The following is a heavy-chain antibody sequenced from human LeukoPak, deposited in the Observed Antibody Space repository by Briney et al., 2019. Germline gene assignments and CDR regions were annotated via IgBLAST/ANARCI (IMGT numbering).Heavy chain of an antibody. Sequence: GGSLRLPCAASGLIFSHHSKTWVPHAPGKALECISYISSSGATIYYADSVKGRFTVSRDNAETSLYLQMHGLRDEDTALYYCARDLYGDYVPDSWGQGTLVTVSS. D-gene: IGHD4-17*01. CDR2: ISSSGATI. V-gene: IGHV3-48*02. CDR1: GLIFSHHS. J-gene: IGHJ4*02. CDR3: ARDLYGDYVPDS.